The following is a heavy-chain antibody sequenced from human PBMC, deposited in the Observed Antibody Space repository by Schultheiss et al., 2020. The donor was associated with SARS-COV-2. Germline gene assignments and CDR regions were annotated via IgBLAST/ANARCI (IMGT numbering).Heavy chain of an antibody. J-gene: IGHJ4*02. CDR3: ARFYGDYNNYFDY. V-gene: IGHV4-34*01. CDR2: INHSGTT. CDR1: GGSFSGSY. Sequence: SQTLSLTCAVYGGSFSGSYWSWIRQPPGKGLEWIGEINHSGTTNYNPSLKSRVTISVNTSKNQFSLKLSSVTAADTAVYYCARFYGDYNNYFDYWGQGTLVTVSS. D-gene: IGHD4-17*01.